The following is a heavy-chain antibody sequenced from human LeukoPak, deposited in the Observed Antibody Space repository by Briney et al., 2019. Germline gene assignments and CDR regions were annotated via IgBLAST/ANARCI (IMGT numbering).Heavy chain of an antibody. D-gene: IGHD5-24*01. Sequence: PSETLSLTCAVYGESFSGYYWSWIRQPPGKGLEWIGEINHSGSTNYNPSLKSRVTISVDTSKNQFSLKLSSVTAADTAVYYCARDGYNYASRYYFDYWGQGTLVTVSS. CDR2: INHSGST. CDR3: ARDGYNYASRYYFDY. CDR1: GESFSGYY. J-gene: IGHJ4*02. V-gene: IGHV4-34*01.